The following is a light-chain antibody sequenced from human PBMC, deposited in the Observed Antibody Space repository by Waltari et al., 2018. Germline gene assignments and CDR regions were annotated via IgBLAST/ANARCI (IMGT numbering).Light chain of an antibody. Sequence: QPVLTQSSSASASLGSSVTLTCTLSSRHSSYIIDCPHQHPGKAPRYVMKVDGSGSYNNGPGFLDRFSGSSSAADRYLTISNLQSEDEADYYCETWDSNTQGVFGGGTKLTVL. CDR3: ETWDSNTQGV. CDR2: VDGSGSY. J-gene: IGLJ3*02. CDR1: SRHSSYI. V-gene: IGLV4-60*03.